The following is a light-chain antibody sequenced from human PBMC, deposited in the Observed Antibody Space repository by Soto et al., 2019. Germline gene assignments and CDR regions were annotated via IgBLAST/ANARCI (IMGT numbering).Light chain of an antibody. CDR3: SSYTRNSTYV. CDR1: SSDIGHYNY. Sequence: QSVLTQPASLSGSPGQSITISCTGTSSDIGHYNYVSWYQQYPGKAPKLMIYEANNRPAGVSNRFSGSKSGNTASLTISGLQPEDEADDYCSSYTRNSTYVFGTGTKVTV. V-gene: IGLV2-14*01. J-gene: IGLJ1*01. CDR2: EAN.